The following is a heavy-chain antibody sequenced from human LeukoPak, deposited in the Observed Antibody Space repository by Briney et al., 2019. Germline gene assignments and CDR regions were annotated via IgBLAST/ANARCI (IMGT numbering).Heavy chain of an antibody. CDR3: ARHGQRRYFDWLLIPCPFDP. Sequence: SETLSLTCAVYGGSFSGYYWSWIRQPPGKGLEWIGEINHSGSTNYNPSLKRRVTISVDTSKNRFSLKLSSVTAADTAVYYCARHGQRRYFDWLLIPCPFDPWGQGTLVTVSS. CDR2: INHSGST. J-gene: IGHJ5*02. V-gene: IGHV4-34*01. CDR1: GGSFSGYY. D-gene: IGHD3-9*01.